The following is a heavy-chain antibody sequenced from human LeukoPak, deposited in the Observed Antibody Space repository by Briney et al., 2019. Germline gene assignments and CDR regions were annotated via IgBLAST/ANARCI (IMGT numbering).Heavy chain of an antibody. CDR3: ARAVGSGWPFDY. Sequence: SQTLSRTCTVSGCSINSRSYYWSWISQHPGKGLERIGYIYSSGSSYYIPFLKSRVTVSVDTSKNQFSLKLSSVTAADTAVYYCARAVGSGWPFDYWGQGTLVTVSS. CDR1: GCSINSRSYY. CDR2: IYSSGSS. D-gene: IGHD6-19*01. J-gene: IGHJ4*02. V-gene: IGHV4-31*03.